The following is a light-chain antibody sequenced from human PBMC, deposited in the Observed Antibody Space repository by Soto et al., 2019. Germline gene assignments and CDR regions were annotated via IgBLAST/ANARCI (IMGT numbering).Light chain of an antibody. J-gene: IGKJ1*01. CDR1: QSVSGSF. CDR2: GAS. Sequence: EIVLTQSPGTLSLSPGARATLSCRASQSVSGSFLAWYQQKPGQAPRLLIYGASTGATDVPARFSGSGSGTDFTLTISSLQSEESAFYYCKQYNNLPPTVGQGTKVDIK. CDR3: KQYNNLPPT. V-gene: IGKV3-20*01.